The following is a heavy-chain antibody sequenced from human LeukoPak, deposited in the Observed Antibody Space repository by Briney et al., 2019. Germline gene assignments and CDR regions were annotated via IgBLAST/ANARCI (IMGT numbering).Heavy chain of an antibody. CDR2: ISGSGDST. CDR3: AKDRLLNCRGDCYIFDY. V-gene: IGHV3-23*01. D-gene: IGHD2-21*02. Sequence: PGGSLRLSCVASGFTLRSYVMNWVRQTPGKGPEWVSSISGSGDSTFYADSVKGRFSISRDNSKNTLYLQVNGLRTEDTAVYYCAKDRLLNCRGDCYIFDYWGQGTVVTVSS. J-gene: IGHJ4*02. CDR1: GFTLRSYV.